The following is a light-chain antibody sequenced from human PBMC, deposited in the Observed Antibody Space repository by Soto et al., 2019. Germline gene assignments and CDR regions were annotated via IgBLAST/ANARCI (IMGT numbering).Light chain of an antibody. CDR3: SSYTCSSTLVV. J-gene: IGLJ1*01. V-gene: IGLV2-14*01. CDR2: AVS. CDR1: SSDVGTYKY. Sequence: QSVLTQPASVSGSPGQSITISCTGTSSDVGTYKYVSWYQQHPGKAHKLMIYAVSNRPSGVSNRFSGSKSGNTASLTISGLQAEDEADYYCSSYTCSSTLVVFGTGTKLTVL.